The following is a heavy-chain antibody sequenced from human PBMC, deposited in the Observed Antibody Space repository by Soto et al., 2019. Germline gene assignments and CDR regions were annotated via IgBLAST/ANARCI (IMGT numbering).Heavy chain of an antibody. J-gene: IGHJ6*02. CDR3: ARAECSTPNCLTAYYSYGLDV. D-gene: IGHD2-2*01. CDR2: INTAGSTK. V-gene: IGHV3-48*03. Sequence: GGSLRLSCAASGFTFSDFEMHWVRQAPGGGLEWLSYINTAGSTKYYAESVKGRFTISRDNAGNSLFLQMNSLRAEDTAVYYCARAECSTPNCLTAYYSYGLDVWGQGTTVTVSS. CDR1: GFTFSDFE.